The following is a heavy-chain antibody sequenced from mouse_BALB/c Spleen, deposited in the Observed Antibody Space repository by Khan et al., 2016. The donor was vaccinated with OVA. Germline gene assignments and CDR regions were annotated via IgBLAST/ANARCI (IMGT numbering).Heavy chain of an antibody. J-gene: IGHJ4*01. V-gene: IGHV2-3*01. CDR1: GFSLTSYG. CDR2: IWGDGST. D-gene: IGHD2-4*01. Sequence: QMQLEESGPGLVAPSQSLSITCTVSGFSLTSYGVSWVRQSPGKGLEWLGVIWGDGSTNYHSTLISRLIIPKDNSKSQVFLKLTGLQTDDTATYYCAKITPDYYSMDYWGQGTSVTVSS. CDR3: AKITPDYYSMDY.